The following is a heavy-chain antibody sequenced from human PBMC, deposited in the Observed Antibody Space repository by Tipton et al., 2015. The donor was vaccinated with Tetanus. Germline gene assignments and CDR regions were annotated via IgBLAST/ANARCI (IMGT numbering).Heavy chain of an antibody. CDR1: GGSFSGYY. Sequence: LSLTCAVYGGSFSGYYWSWIRQPPGKGLEWVSYISSSGSTIYYADSVKGRFTISRDNAKNSLYLQMNSLRAEDTAVYYCARDGVYYDGSGYYYFSDYWGQGTLVTVSS. J-gene: IGHJ4*02. D-gene: IGHD3-22*01. V-gene: IGHV3-11*04. CDR3: ARDGVYYDGSGYYYFSDY. CDR2: ISSSGSTI.